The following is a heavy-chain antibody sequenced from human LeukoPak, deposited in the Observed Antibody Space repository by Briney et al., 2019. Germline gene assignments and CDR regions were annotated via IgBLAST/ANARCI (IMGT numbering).Heavy chain of an antibody. CDR3: AKTATVAGRLGYYYYYMDV. Sequence: GGSLRLSCAASGFTFSTYGMSWVRQAPGKGLEWVSAISGSGGSTYYADSVKGRFTISRDNSKNTLYLQMNSLRAEDTAVYYCAKTATVAGRLGYYYYYMDVWGKGTTVTVSS. V-gene: IGHV3-23*01. CDR2: ISGSGGST. J-gene: IGHJ6*03. CDR1: GFTFSTYG. D-gene: IGHD6-19*01.